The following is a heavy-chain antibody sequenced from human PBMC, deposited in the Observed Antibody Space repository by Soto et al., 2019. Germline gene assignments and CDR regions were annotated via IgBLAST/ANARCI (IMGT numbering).Heavy chain of an antibody. CDR2: INPSGGST. D-gene: IGHD1-26*01. J-gene: IGHJ3*02. CDR3: ARAYRWEDAFDI. CDR1: GYTFTNYY. Sequence: QVQLVQSGTEVKKPGASVKGSCKASGYTFTNYYMHWVRQAPGQGLEWMGVINPSGGSTSYAQKFQGRATMTRDTSSSTVYVELSSLRSEDTAMYYCARAYRWEDAFDIWGPGTMVTVSS. V-gene: IGHV1-46*03.